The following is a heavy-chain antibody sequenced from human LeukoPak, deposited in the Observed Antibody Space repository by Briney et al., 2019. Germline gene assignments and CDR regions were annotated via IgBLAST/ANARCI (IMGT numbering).Heavy chain of an antibody. D-gene: IGHD4-23*01. CDR3: ARDGDGGNSFDY. J-gene: IGHJ4*02. V-gene: IGHV4-4*02. CDR1: GGPISSSNW. Sequence: PSATLSLTCAVSGGPISSSNWWRWVRQPPGKGLEWLGEIYHSGSTNYNPSLKSRVTISVDKSKHQFSLKLSSVTAADTAVYYCARDGDGGNSFDYWGQGILVTVSS. CDR2: IYHSGST.